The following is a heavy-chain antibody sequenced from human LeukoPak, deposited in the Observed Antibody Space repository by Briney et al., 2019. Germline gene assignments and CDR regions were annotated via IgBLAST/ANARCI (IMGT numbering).Heavy chain of an antibody. CDR2: IYHSGST. CDR1: GGSISSGGYY. CDR3: ATSLSCSSTSCYYFDY. Sequence: PSQTLSLTCTVSGGSISSGGYYWSWIRQPPGKGLEWIGYIYHSGSTYYNPSLKSRVTISVDRSKNQFSLKLSSVTAADTAVYYCATSLSCSSTSCYYFDYWGQGTLVTVSS. D-gene: IGHD2-2*01. V-gene: IGHV4-30-2*01. J-gene: IGHJ4*02.